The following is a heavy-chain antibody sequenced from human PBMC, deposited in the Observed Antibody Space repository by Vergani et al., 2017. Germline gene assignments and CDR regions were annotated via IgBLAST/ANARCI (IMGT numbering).Heavy chain of an antibody. CDR1: GGSFSGYY. CDR2: INHSGST. V-gene: IGHV4-34*01. CDR3: ARARTTITGTTGTFDY. D-gene: IGHD1-7*01. Sequence: QVQLQQWGAGLLKPSETLSLTCAVYGGSFSGYYWSWIRQPPAKGLEWIGEINHSGSTNYNPSLKSRVTISVDTSKNQFSLKLSSVTAADTAVYYCARARTTITGTTGTFDYWGQGTLVTVSS. J-gene: IGHJ4*02.